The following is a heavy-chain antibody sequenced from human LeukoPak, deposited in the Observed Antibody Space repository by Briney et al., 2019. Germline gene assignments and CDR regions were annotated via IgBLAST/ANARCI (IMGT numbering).Heavy chain of an antibody. D-gene: IGHD3-10*01. Sequence: PSETLSLTCTVSGGSITSYYWSWIRQPPGKGLEWIGYIYYSGSTNYNPSLKSRVTISVDTSKNQFSLKLSSVTAADTAVYYWARGGVNYKCAGPWGQGALVTVSS. CDR3: ARGGVNYKCAGP. CDR1: GGSITSYY. J-gene: IGHJ5*02. V-gene: IGHV4-59*01. CDR2: IYYSGST.